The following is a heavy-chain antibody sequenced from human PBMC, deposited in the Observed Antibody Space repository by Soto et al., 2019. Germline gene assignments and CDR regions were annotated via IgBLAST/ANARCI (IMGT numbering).Heavy chain of an antibody. CDR2: IYYSGST. CDR1: GGSISSGGYY. CDR3: ARDREVDYGDYYYYYGMDV. D-gene: IGHD4-17*01. Sequence: SETLSLTCTVSGGSISSGGYYWSWIRQHPGKGLEWIGYIYYSGSTYYNPSLKSRVTISVDTSKNQFSLKLSSVTAADTAVYYCARDREVDYGDYYYYYGMDVWGQGTTVTVSS. J-gene: IGHJ6*02. V-gene: IGHV4-31*03.